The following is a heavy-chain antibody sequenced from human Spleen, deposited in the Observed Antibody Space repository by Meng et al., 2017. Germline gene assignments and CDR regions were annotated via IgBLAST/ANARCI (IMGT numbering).Heavy chain of an antibody. CDR1: GCTFSNYP. CDR3: ARDEDISAAGYLFGDY. Sequence: SVKVSCKASGCTFSNYPLSWVRQGPGQGLEWMGGIIPMLGQAKYAQRFQGRVTMTADDSTSTAYMELSRLTSADTAVYYCARDEDISAAGYLFGDYWGQGTLVTVSS. CDR2: IIPMLGQA. J-gene: IGHJ4*02. V-gene: IGHV1-69*10. D-gene: IGHD6-13*01.